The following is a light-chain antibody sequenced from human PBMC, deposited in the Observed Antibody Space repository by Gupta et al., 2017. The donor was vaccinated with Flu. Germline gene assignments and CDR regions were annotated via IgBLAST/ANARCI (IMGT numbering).Light chain of an antibody. Sequence: DIQMTQSPSTLSASVGDRVTITCRASQSISGWLAWYQQRPGKAPNLLIYGSSTLQSGVPSRFSGSGSGTEFTLTSSSLQHDDFATYFCQQDDTFWTFGQGTKVEVK. J-gene: IGKJ1*01. CDR1: QSISGW. V-gene: IGKV1-5*03. CDR3: QQDDTFWT. CDR2: GSS.